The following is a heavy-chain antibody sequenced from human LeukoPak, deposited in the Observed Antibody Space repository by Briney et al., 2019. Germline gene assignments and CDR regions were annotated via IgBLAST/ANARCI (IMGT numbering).Heavy chain of an antibody. CDR1: GFAFTSYA. J-gene: IGHJ3*01. CDR3: AREVYSYSWYPHRGGFDF. CDR2: ISGSGGSI. D-gene: IGHD3-10*01. Sequence: GGSLRLSCAASGFAFTSYAMNWVRQAPGKGLEWVSVISGSGGSIYYTESVKGRFTTSKDKAKNTMDLQMNSLRAEDTAVYYCAREVYSYSWYPHRGGFDFWGQGTMVTVSS. V-gene: IGHV3-23*01.